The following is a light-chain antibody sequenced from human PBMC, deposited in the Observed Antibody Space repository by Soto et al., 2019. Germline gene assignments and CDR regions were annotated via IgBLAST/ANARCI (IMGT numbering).Light chain of an antibody. CDR1: SSDVSAYNY. Sequence: QSVLTQPRSVSGSPGQSVTISCTGTSSDVSAYNYVSWYQQHPGKAPKIIIYDVSERPSGVPDRFSGSKSGNTASLTISGLQTEDEAEYYCCSYAGRYTRVFGGGTKLTVL. CDR3: CSYAGRYTRV. CDR2: DVS. V-gene: IGLV2-11*01. J-gene: IGLJ3*02.